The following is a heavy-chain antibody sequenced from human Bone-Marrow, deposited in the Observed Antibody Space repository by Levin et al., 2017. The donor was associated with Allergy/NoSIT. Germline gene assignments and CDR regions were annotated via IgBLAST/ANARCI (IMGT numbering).Heavy chain of an antibody. CDR3: ARAFRSVSYHEADY. CDR2: INPNSGGT. CDR1: GYTFTGYY. V-gene: IGHV1-2*02. D-gene: IGHD3-10*01. Sequence: ASVKVSCKASGYTFTGYYMHWVRQAPGQGLEWMGWINPNSGGTNYAQKFQGRVTMTRDTSISTAYMEVSRLRSDDTAVYYCARAFRSVSYHEADYWGQGTLVTVSS. J-gene: IGHJ4*02.